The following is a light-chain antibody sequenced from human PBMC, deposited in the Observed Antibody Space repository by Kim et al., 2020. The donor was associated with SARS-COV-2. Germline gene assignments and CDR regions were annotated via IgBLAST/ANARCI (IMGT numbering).Light chain of an antibody. CDR3: AAWDDSLNVV. CDR1: SSNIGSNT. Sequence: PGQRVTISCSGSSSNIGSNTVTWYQQLPGTAPRLLIYSNDQRTSGVPDRFSGSKSGTSASLAISGLQSEDEADYYCAAWDDSLNVVFGGGTKLTVL. V-gene: IGLV1-44*01. CDR2: SND. J-gene: IGLJ2*01.